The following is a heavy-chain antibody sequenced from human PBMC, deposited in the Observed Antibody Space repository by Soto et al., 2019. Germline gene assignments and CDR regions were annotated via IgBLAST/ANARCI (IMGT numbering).Heavy chain of an antibody. D-gene: IGHD3-22*01. V-gene: IGHV3-23*01. CDR1: GFTFSSYA. J-gene: IGHJ1*01. Sequence: EVPLLESGGGLVQPGGSLRLSCAASGFTFSSYAMSWVRQAPGKGLEWVSAISGSGGSTYYADSVKGRFTISRDNSKNTLYLQMNSLRAEDTAVYYCAKGRIVVDIDHGTRNFQHWGQGTLVTVSS. CDR3: AKGRIVVDIDHGTRNFQH. CDR2: ISGSGGST.